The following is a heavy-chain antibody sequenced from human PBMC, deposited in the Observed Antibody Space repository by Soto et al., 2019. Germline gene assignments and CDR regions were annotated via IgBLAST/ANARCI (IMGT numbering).Heavy chain of an antibody. CDR1: GVTFTSSA. D-gene: IGHD3-16*01. Sequence: GASVKVSCTASGVTFTSSAMQWVRQARGQRLEWIGWIVVGSGNTNYAQKFQERVTITRDMSTSTAYMELSSLRSEDTAVYYCAAHLGGGYYYYMDVWGKGTTVTVSS. J-gene: IGHJ6*03. CDR3: AAHLGGGYYYYMDV. CDR2: IVVGSGNT. V-gene: IGHV1-58*02.